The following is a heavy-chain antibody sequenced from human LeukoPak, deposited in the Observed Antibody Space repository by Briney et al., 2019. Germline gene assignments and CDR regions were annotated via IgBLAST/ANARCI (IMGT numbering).Heavy chain of an antibody. Sequence: SVKVSCKASGGTFSSYAISWVRQAPGQGREWMGRIIPIFGTANNAQKFQGRVTITTDESTSTAYMELSSLRSEDTAVYYCARDLGVGARGGSYYFDYWGQGTLVTVSS. CDR2: IIPIFGTA. CDR3: ARDLGVGARGGSYYFDY. D-gene: IGHD1-26*01. CDR1: GGTFSSYA. V-gene: IGHV1-69*05. J-gene: IGHJ4*02.